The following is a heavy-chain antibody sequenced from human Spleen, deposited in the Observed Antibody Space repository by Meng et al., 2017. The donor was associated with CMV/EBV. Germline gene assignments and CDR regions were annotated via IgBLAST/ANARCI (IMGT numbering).Heavy chain of an antibody. CDR2: IYYSGST. CDR1: GGSTRSHY. J-gene: IGHJ4*02. CDR3: ARDPYYDSSGYYLDHY. Sequence: SETLSLTCTVSGGSTRSHYWNWIRQPPGKGLEWIGYIYYSGSTNYNPSLKSRVTISVDTSKNQFSLKLSSVTAADTAVYYCARDPYYDSSGYYLDHYWGQGTLVTVSS. V-gene: IGHV4-59*11. D-gene: IGHD3-22*01.